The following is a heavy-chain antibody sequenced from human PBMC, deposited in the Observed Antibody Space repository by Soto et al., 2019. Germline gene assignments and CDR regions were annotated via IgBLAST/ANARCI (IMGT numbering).Heavy chain of an antibody. CDR1: GYNFTRSG. Sequence: GASVKVSRKASGYNFTRSGIRLGRQAPGQRLEWMGWINGYNGNTKYAQKIQGRVTITRDTSASTAYMELSSLRSEDTAVYYCASSGSYWGIDYWGQGTLVTVSS. J-gene: IGHJ4*02. V-gene: IGHV1-18*01. CDR2: INGYNGNT. CDR3: ASSGSYWGIDY. D-gene: IGHD1-26*01.